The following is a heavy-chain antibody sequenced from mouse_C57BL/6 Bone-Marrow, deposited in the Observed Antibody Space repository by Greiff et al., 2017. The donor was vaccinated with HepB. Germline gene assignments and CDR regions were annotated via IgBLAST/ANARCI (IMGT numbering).Heavy chain of an antibody. D-gene: IGHD1-1*01. Sequence: VQLQQPGAVLVKPGASVKLSCKASGYTFTSYWMHWVKQRPGQGLEWIGMIHPNSGSTNYNEKFKSKAKLTVDKSSSTAYMQLSSLTSEDSAVYNCAPYGSRGDYCDDWGQGTTLTVSS. CDR3: APYGSRGDYCDD. CDR2: IHPNSGST. J-gene: IGHJ2*01. V-gene: IGHV1-64*01. CDR1: GYTFTSYW.